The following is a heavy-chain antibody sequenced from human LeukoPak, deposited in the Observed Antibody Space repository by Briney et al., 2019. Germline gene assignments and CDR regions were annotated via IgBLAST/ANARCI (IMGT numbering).Heavy chain of an antibody. D-gene: IGHD2-21*02. J-gene: IGHJ4*02. CDR2: IYYTGTT. CDR3: ARRDCGGDCSPFDY. Sequence: PSETLSLTCTVSGYSISSGYYWSWIRQHPGEGLEWIGYIYYTGTTYYNPSLKNRLTISVDTSKNQFSLKLSSVTAADTAVYYCARRDCGGDCSPFDYWGQGTLVTVSS. V-gene: IGHV4-31*03. CDR1: GYSISSGYY.